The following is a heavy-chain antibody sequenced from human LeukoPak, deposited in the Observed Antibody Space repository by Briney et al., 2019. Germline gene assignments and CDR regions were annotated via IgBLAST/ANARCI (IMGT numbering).Heavy chain of an antibody. CDR1: GFTFSSYW. D-gene: IGHD6-13*01. J-gene: IGHJ6*03. Sequence: PGGSLRLSCAASGFTFSSYWIHWVRQAPGKGLEWVSGTSGSGGSTYYADSVKGRFTISRDNSKNTLYLQMNSLRAEDTAVYYCARRQDSSRNYYYYYMDVWGKGTTVTVSS. CDR2: TSGSGGST. V-gene: IGHV3-23*01. CDR3: ARRQDSSRNYYYYYMDV.